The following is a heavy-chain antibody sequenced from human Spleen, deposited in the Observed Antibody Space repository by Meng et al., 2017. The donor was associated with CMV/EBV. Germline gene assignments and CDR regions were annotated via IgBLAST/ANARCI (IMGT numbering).Heavy chain of an antibody. CDR3: ARVATMVATGYFDY. V-gene: IGHV1-18*01. J-gene: IGHJ4*02. D-gene: IGHD5-12*01. Sequence: ASVKVSCKASGYTFTSYGISWVRQAPGQGLEWMGWISAYNGNTNYAQKLQGRVTMTTDTSTSTAYMELRSLRSDDTAVYYCARVATMVATGYFDYWGQGTLVTVSS. CDR2: ISAYNGNT. CDR1: GYTFTSYG.